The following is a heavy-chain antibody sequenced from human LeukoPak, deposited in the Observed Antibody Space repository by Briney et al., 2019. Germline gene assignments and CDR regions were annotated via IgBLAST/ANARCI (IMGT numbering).Heavy chain of an antibody. CDR2: IKQDGSEK. V-gene: IGHV3-7*01. CDR1: GFTLSSYW. CDR3: ARGSIVAANFDF. Sequence: GGSLRLSCAASGFTLSSYWMSWVRQAPGKGLEWVANIKQDGSEKDYVDSVKGRFTISRDNAKNSLYLQMSSLRAGDTAVYYCARGSIVAANFDFWGQGTLVTVSS. D-gene: IGHD6-13*01. J-gene: IGHJ4*02.